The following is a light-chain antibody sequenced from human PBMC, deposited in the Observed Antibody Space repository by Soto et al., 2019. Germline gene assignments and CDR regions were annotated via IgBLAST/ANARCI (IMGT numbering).Light chain of an antibody. CDR3: QKYNSAPLT. J-gene: IGKJ4*01. CDR2: AAS. CDR1: QGISND. Sequence: DIQMTQSPSSLSASVGDRVTITCRASQGISNDLSGYQQKPGKVPKLLIYAASTWQSGVPSRFSGSGSGTDFTLTIRGLQHEDVATYYCQKYNSAPLTFGRGTKVEIK. V-gene: IGKV1-27*01.